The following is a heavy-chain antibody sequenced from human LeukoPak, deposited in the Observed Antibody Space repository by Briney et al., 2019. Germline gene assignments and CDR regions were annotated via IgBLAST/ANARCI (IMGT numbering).Heavy chain of an antibody. Sequence: SVKVSCKASGGTFSSYAISWVRQAPGQGLEWMGGIIPIFGTANYTQKFQGRVTITADKSTSTAYMELSSLRSEDTAVYYCARGADYYDSSGYYSTSYYFDYWGQGTMVSVSS. CDR1: GGTFSSYA. CDR2: IIPIFGTA. J-gene: IGHJ4*03. CDR3: ARGADYYDSSGYYSTSYYFDY. D-gene: IGHD3-22*01. V-gene: IGHV1-69*06.